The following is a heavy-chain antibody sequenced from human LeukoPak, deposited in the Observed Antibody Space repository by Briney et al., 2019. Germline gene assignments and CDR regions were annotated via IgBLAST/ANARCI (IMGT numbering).Heavy chain of an antibody. CDR3: ARDRGYDFWSGYFAVTTDAFDI. CDR1: GGTFSSYT. Sequence: ASVKVSCKASGGTFSSYTISWVRQAPGQGLEWMGRIIPILGIANYAQKFQGRVTITADKSKSPAYMELSSLSSEDTAVYYCARDRGYDFWSGYFAVTTDAFDIWGQGTMVTVSS. V-gene: IGHV1-69*04. D-gene: IGHD3-3*01. CDR2: IIPILGIA. J-gene: IGHJ3*02.